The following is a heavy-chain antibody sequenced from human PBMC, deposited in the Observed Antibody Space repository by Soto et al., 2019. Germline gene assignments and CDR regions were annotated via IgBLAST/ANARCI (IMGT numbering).Heavy chain of an antibody. D-gene: IGHD2-15*01. V-gene: IGHV3-7*01. CDR2: IKEDGSEK. Sequence: EVQLVESGGGLVQPGGSLRLSCAASGFTFSNYWMTWVRQAPGKGLEWVANIKEDGSEKHYVDSVKGRFTISRDNAKNSLYLPMNSLRVEDTAVYFCSRDVVVGAKALNYWGQGALVTVSS. CDR3: SRDVVVGAKALNY. CDR1: GFTFSNYW. J-gene: IGHJ4*02.